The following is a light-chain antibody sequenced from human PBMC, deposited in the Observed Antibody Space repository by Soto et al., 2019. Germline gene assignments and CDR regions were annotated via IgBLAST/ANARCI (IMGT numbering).Light chain of an antibody. CDR2: DAS. V-gene: IGKV1-5*01. CDR1: LRIDSW. CDR3: EQDKGETRK. Sequence: DIQMTLSPPTLSAPVGDRVTITCRASLRIDSWLAWYQQKPGKAPKLLIYDASTLKSGVPSRFGGSGSGTEFTLHLVILQLVYVASHYFEQDKGETRKCGQQTK. J-gene: IGKJ1*01.